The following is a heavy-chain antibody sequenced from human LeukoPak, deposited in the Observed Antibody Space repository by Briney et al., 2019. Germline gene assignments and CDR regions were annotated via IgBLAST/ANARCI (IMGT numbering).Heavy chain of an antibody. D-gene: IGHD3-22*01. Sequence: GGSLRLSCAASGISFSSHWMHWVRQAPGKGLVWVAHISRDGSSTTYADSVKGRFTISRDNAKNTLYLQMNSLRAEDTALYYCAKDYSYDSSGYANWFDPWGQGTLVTVSS. V-gene: IGHV3-74*01. CDR2: ISRDGSST. J-gene: IGHJ5*02. CDR1: GISFSSHW. CDR3: AKDYSYDSSGYANWFDP.